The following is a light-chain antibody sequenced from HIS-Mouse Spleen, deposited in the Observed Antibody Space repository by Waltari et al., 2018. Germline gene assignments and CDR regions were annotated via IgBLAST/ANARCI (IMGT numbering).Light chain of an antibody. CDR3: QQYYSYPMYT. CDR2: SAS. J-gene: IGKJ2*01. CDR1: QGISSY. Sequence: AIRMTQSPSSFPASTGDRVTITCRASQGISSYLAWYKKKPGKAPKLLIQSASTLQSGVPSRFSGSGSGTDFTLTISCLQSEDFATYYCQQYYSYPMYTFGQGTKLEIK. V-gene: IGKV1-8*01.